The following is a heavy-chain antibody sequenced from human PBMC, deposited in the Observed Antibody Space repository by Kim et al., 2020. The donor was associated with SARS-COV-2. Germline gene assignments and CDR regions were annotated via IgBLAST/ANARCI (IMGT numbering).Heavy chain of an antibody. V-gene: IGHV1-18*01. Sequence: ASVKVSCKASGYTFTSYGISWVRQAPGQGLEWMGRISAYNGNTNYAQKLQGRVTMTTDTSTSTAYMELRSLRSDDTAVYYCARLGGYYYYYYYMDVWGKGTTGTVSS. CDR1: GYTFTSYG. CDR3: ARLGGYYYYYYYMDV. J-gene: IGHJ6*03. CDR2: ISAYNGNT. D-gene: IGHD3-16*01.